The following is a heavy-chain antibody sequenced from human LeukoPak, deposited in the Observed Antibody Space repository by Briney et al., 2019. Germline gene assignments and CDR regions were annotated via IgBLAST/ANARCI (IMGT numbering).Heavy chain of an antibody. CDR1: GGSISSSNW. CDR3: AREGPGLWFGEDV. V-gene: IGHV4-4*02. Sequence: SETLSLTCAVSGGSISSSNWWSWVRQPPGKGLEWIGEIYHSGSTNYNPSLKSRVTISVDKSKNQFSLKLSSVTAADTAVYYCAREGPGLWFGEDVWGKGTTVTISS. J-gene: IGHJ6*04. D-gene: IGHD3-10*01. CDR2: IYHSGST.